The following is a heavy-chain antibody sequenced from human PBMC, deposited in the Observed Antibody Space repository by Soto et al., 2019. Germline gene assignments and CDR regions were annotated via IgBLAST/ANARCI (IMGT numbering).Heavy chain of an antibody. J-gene: IGHJ5*02. V-gene: IGHV4-4*07. D-gene: IGHD3-16*02. CDR1: GGSMTSYY. CDR2: IYISGLT. CDR3: VRDNGSYQETGFDP. Sequence: QVQLQESGPGQVKSSETLALTCTVSGGSMTSYYWSWIRKSAGKGLEWSGRIYISGLTNYNPSLESRVTMSVDTSMNEVSGRLCSVTAAASAVYYWVRDNGSYQETGFDPCGQGILVSVSS.